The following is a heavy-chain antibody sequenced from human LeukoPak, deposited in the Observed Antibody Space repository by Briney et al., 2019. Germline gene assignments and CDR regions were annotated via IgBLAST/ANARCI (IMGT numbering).Heavy chain of an antibody. D-gene: IGHD3-10*01. CDR1: GGTFSSYA. V-gene: IGHV1-69*04. CDR2: IIPILGIA. J-gene: IGHJ5*02. CDR3: APYYYGSGSPIPDP. Sequence: SVKVSCKASGGTFSSYAISWVRQAPGQGLEWMGRIIPILGIANYAQKFQGRVTITADKSTSTACMELSSLRSEDTAVYYCAPYYYGSGSPIPDPWGQGTLVTVSS.